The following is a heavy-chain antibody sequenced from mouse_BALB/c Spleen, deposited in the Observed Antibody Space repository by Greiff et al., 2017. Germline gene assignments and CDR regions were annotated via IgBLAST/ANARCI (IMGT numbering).Heavy chain of an antibody. Sequence: QVQLKESGAELVRPGASVTLSCKASGYTFTDYEMHWVKQTPVHGLEWIGAIDPETGGTAYNQKFKGKATLTADKSSSTAYMELRSLTSEDSAVYYCTRREPFAYWGQGTLVTVSA. CDR1: GYTFTDYE. CDR2: IDPETGGT. CDR3: TRREPFAY. V-gene: IGHV1-15*01. J-gene: IGHJ3*01.